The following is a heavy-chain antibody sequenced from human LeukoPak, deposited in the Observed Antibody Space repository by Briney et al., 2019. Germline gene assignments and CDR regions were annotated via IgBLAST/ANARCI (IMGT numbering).Heavy chain of an antibody. D-gene: IGHD3-16*01. J-gene: IGHJ5*02. V-gene: IGHV1-69*13. CDR3: ARDGVDYQNWFDP. Sequence: SVKVSCKASGGTFSSYAISWVRQAPGQGLEWMGGITPIFGTANYAQKFQGRVTITADESTSTAYMELSSLRSEDTAVYYCARDGVDYQNWFDPWGQGTLVTVSS. CDR1: GGTFSSYA. CDR2: ITPIFGTA.